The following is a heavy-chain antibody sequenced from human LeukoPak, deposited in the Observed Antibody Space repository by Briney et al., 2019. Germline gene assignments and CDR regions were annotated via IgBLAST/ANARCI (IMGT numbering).Heavy chain of an antibody. CDR1: GGSIISGSYY. D-gene: IGHD3-10*01. V-gene: IGHV4-61*02. CDR2: IYTSGST. CDR3: ASLRLVRGVIRAFDI. Sequence: PSESLSLTCTISGGSIISGSYYWSWIRQPTGKGLEWIGRIYTSGSTNYNPSLKSRVTISVDTSKNQFSLKLSSVTAADTAVYYCASLRLVRGVIRAFDIWGQGTMVTVSS. J-gene: IGHJ3*02.